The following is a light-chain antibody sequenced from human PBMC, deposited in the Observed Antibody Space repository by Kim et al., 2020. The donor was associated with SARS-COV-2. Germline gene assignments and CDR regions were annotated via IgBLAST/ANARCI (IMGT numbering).Light chain of an antibody. CDR1: QSIGSL. J-gene: IGKJ1*01. Sequence: SALVGDRVISTCRARQSIGSLLVWYQQKPGKAPKLLIFGASNLQSGVPSMFSGSGSGTEFTLTISSLQTDDFATYYGQQYNDYQTFGQGTKGDIK. V-gene: IGKV1-5*01. CDR2: GAS. CDR3: QQYNDYQT.